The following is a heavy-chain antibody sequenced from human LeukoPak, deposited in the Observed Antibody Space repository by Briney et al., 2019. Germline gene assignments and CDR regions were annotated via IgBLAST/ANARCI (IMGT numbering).Heavy chain of an antibody. CDR1: GFTFSKVW. CDR2: IKSKTDGGTI. V-gene: IGHV3-15*01. CDR3: TTDLSELDDSGYYAKYFHH. J-gene: IGHJ1*01. D-gene: IGHD3-22*01. Sequence: AGGSLRLPCAASGFTFSKVWMSWVRQAPGKGLEWVGRIKSKTDGGTIDYAAPVKGRFTISRDDSKDTLFLQMNSLKTEDTAVYYCTTDLSELDDSGYYAKYFHHWGQGILVSVSS.